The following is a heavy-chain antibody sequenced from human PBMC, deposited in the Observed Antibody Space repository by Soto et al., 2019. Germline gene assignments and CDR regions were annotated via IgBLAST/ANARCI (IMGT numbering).Heavy chain of an antibody. V-gene: IGHV4-59*07. J-gene: IGHJ5*02. CDR3: AHRTFDGYGNVDWFDP. CDR1: GVDIRSYF. Sequence: PVDTQSLTCTVSGVDIRSYFLLLHRPPTGKGLEWIGSTYYTADTKYNPSLESRATISADPSKKQFSLRLGPVTAADTGTYFCAHRTFDGYGNVDWFDPWGPGTLVKFSS. CDR2: TYYTADT. D-gene: IGHD4-17*01.